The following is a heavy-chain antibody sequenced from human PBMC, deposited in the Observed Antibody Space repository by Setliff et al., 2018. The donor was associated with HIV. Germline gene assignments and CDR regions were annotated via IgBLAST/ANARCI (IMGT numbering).Heavy chain of an antibody. D-gene: IGHD1-26*01. CDR3: AKATWEV. CDR1: GYTFTHNA. J-gene: IGHJ4*01. CDR2: IDTFSGKP. V-gene: IGHV7-4-1*02. Sequence: GASVKVSCKASGYTFTHNAINWVRQAPGQGLEWMGWIDTFSGKPVYDQVFTGRFVFSLDTSVSTAYLQINDLRAEDTAVYYCAKATWEVWGQGTPVTVSS.